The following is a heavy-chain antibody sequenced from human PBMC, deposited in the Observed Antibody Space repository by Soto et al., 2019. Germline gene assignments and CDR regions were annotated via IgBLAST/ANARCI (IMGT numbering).Heavy chain of an antibody. CDR1: GGTFSNYA. CDR3: ARDWDTAMAIYGMDV. D-gene: IGHD5-18*01. V-gene: IGHV1-69*13. J-gene: IGHJ6*02. CDR2: IIPIFGTA. Sequence: GASVKVSCKASGGTFSNYAISWVRQAPGQGLEWMGGIIPIFGTANYAQKFQGRVTITADESTSTAYMELSSLRSEDTAVYYCARDWDTAMAIYGMDVWGQGTTVTVSS.